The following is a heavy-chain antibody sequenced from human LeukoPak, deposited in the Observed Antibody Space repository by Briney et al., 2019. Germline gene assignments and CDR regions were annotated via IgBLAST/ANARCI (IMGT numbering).Heavy chain of an antibody. CDR3: ARDNTWYFDL. CDR2: ISPYSGST. V-gene: IGHV1-18*01. Sequence: ASVKVSCKASGYTFNTYAISWVRQAPGQGLEWMGWISPYSGSTNSAQKFQGRVTMTTDTSTSAAYMELRSLRSDDTAVYYCARDNTWYFDLWGRGTLVTVSS. J-gene: IGHJ2*01. D-gene: IGHD2/OR15-2a*01. CDR1: GYTFNTYA.